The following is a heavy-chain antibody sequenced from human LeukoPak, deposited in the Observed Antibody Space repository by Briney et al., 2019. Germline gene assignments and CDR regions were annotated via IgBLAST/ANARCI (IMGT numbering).Heavy chain of an antibody. J-gene: IGHJ6*03. CDR3: ARGLGSYYYYYYYMDV. V-gene: IGHV1-8*01. CDR1: GYTFTSYD. D-gene: IGHD1-26*01. CDR2: MNPNSGNT. Sequence: ASLKFSCKASGYTFTSYDIDWVRQATGQGLGWMGWMNPNSGNTGYAQKSQGRVTMTRNTSISTAYMELSSLRSEDTAVYYCARGLGSYYYYYYYMDVWGQGTTVTVSS.